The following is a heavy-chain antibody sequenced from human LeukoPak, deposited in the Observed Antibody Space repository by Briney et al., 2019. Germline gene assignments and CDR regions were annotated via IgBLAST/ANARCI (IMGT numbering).Heavy chain of an antibody. D-gene: IGHD3-10*01. Sequence: ASVKVSCTASGYTFTGYYMHWVRQAPGQGLEWMGWINPNSGGTNYAQKFQGWVTMTRDTSISTAYMELSRLRSDDTAVYYCARGREGASGALDYWGQGTLVTVSS. CDR1: GYTFTGYY. J-gene: IGHJ4*02. CDR2: INPNSGGT. V-gene: IGHV1-2*04. CDR3: ARGREGASGALDY.